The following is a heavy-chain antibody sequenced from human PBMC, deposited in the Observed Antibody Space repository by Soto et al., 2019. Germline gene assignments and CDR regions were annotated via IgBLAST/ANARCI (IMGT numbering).Heavy chain of an antibody. D-gene: IGHD3-16*01. Sequence: QVQRVESGGGVVQPGTSLRLSCVGSGFTCRSCVIHWVRQAPGEGLEWVALTSYDGSNKYYADSVKGRFTISRDNSRNTVDLQMDSLRLEDTALYYCARWGTKGGLDVWGQGTLVSVSS. CDR1: GFTCRSCV. CDR3: ARWGTKGGLDV. CDR2: TSYDGSNK. V-gene: IGHV3-30*19. J-gene: IGHJ4*02.